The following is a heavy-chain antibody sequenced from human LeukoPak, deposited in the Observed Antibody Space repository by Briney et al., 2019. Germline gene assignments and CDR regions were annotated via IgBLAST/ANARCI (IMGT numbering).Heavy chain of an antibody. CDR1: GFTFSTYA. CDR3: ARGGYYDSRGYYYYGY. Sequence: GGSLRLSCAASGFTFSTYAMHWVRQAPGKGLEWVAVISYDGNNKYYADSVKGRFTISRDNSKNTLYLQMNSLRAEDTAVYYCARGGYYDSRGYYYYGYWGQGTLVTVSS. J-gene: IGHJ4*02. V-gene: IGHV3-30-3*01. D-gene: IGHD3-22*01. CDR2: ISYDGNNK.